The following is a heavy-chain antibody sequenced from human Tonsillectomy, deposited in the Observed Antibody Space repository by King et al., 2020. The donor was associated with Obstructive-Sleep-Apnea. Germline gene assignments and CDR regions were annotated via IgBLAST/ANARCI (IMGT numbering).Heavy chain of an antibody. CDR3: ARDLPASAGRGLAFDV. J-gene: IGHJ3*01. Sequence: QLQESGPGLVKPSQTLSLTCTVSGDAVNSGRHYWSWIRQVPGKGLEWIGYIYDSRSMLYNPSLKSRVIMSVDTSRNQFSLVMKSVTPADTAVYYCARDLPASAGRGLAFDVWGQGTMVTVSS. CDR1: GDAVNSGRHY. D-gene: IGHD6-13*01. V-gene: IGHV4-31*03. CDR2: IYDSRSM.